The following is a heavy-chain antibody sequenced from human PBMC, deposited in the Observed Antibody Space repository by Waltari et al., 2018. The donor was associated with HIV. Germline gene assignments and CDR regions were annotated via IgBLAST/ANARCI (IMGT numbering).Heavy chain of an antibody. J-gene: IGHJ5*02. D-gene: IGHD2-21*02. V-gene: IGHV3-74*01. CDR1: EFTFNNFW. CDR3: VRDAGRAYGGDSWFDP. CDR2: ISPSARST. Sequence: EVQLVESGGGLIQPGGSLRLSCAVPEFTFNNFWIHWVRKVPGKGLRWVSRISPSARSTKYADSVKGRFTISRDNAKNTLYLQMDSLTVEDTAVYFCVRDAGRAYGGDSWFDPWGQGTLVTVSS.